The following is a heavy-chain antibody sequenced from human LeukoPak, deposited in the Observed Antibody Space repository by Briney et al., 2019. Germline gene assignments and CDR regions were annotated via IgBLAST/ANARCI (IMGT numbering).Heavy chain of an antibody. CDR2: FDPEDGET. CDR1: GYTLTELS. Sequence: ASVKVSCKVSGYTLTELSMHWVQQAPGKGLEWMGGFDPEDGETIYAQKFQGRVTMTEDTSTDTAYMELSSLRSEDTAVYYCATAPGGYCSSTSCYDYWGQGTLVTVSS. D-gene: IGHD2-2*01. CDR3: ATAPGGYCSSTSCYDY. V-gene: IGHV1-24*01. J-gene: IGHJ4*02.